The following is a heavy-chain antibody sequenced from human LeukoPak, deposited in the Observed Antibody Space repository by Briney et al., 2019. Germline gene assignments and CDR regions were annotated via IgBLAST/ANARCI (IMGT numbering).Heavy chain of an antibody. V-gene: IGHV4-61*02. CDR2: IYTSGST. CDR3: ARDGGQRGVDY. J-gene: IGHJ4*02. D-gene: IGHD2-15*01. CDR1: GGSISSGSYY. Sequence: PSETLSLTCTVSGGSISSGSYYWSWIRQPAGKGLEWIGRIYTSGSTNYNPSLKSRVTISVDTSKNQFSLKLSSVTAADTAVYYCARDGGQRGVDYWGQGTLVTVSS.